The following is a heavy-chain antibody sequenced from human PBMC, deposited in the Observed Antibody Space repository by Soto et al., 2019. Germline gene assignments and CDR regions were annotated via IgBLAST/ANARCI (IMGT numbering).Heavy chain of an antibody. V-gene: IGHV1-3*01. CDR1: GYTFTSYA. J-gene: IGHJ4*02. CDR2: INAGNGNT. Sequence: QVQLVQSGAEVKKPGASVKVSCKASGYTFTSYAMHWVRQAPGQRLEWMGWINAGNGNTKYSQKFQGRVTITRDTSASTAYMELSSLRSEDTAVYYCARGSGYYGSGRPSQLNYWGQGTLVTVSS. D-gene: IGHD3-10*01. CDR3: ARGSGYYGSGRPSQLNY.